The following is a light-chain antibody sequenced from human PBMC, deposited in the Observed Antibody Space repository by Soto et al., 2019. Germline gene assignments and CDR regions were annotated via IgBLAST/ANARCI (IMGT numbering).Light chain of an antibody. V-gene: IGKV3-20*01. CDR1: QSVTSRY. CDR3: QQYGTSHLT. Sequence: IVLTQSPGTLSLSPGERATLSCRAGQSVTSRYIAWYHQKTGQDPRLLVYGASTRATGTPVRFSGSGSGTDFTLTISRLEPDDFALYDWQQYGTSHLTFGGGPKVEI. CDR2: GAS. J-gene: IGKJ4*01.